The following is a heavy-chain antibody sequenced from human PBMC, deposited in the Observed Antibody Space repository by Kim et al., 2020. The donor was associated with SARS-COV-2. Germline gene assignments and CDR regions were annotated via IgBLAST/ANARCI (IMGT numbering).Heavy chain of an antibody. J-gene: IGHJ5*02. V-gene: IGHV1-18*01. Sequence: ASVKVSCKASGYTFTSYGISWVRQAPGQGLEWMGWISAYNGNTNYAQKLQGRVTMTTDTSTSTAYMELRSLRSDDTAVYYCARVDGGITIFGVVIARGWFDPWGQGTLVTVPS. CDR3: ARVDGGITIFGVVIARGWFDP. CDR2: ISAYNGNT. CDR1: GYTFTSYG. D-gene: IGHD3-3*01.